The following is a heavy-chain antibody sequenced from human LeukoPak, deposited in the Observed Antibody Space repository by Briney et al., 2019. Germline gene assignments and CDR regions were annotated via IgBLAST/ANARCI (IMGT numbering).Heavy chain of an antibody. CDR3: ARGGVPHPMTSGYYYCYMDV. V-gene: IGHV4-59*01. D-gene: IGHD4-17*01. Sequence: SETLSLTCTVSGGSISSYYWSWIRQPPGKGLEWIWYIYYSGSTNYNSSLKSRVTISVDTSKNQLSLKLSSVTAADTAVYYCARGGVPHPMTSGYYYCYMDVWGKGTTVTVSS. CDR1: GGSISSYY. CDR2: IYYSGST. J-gene: IGHJ6*03.